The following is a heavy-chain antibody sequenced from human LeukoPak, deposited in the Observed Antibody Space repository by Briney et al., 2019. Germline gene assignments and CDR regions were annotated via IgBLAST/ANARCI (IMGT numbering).Heavy chain of an antibody. D-gene: IGHD4-17*01. CDR3: ALHINGDYESRFDP. CDR1: GFTFSSYS. Sequence: GGSLRLSCAASGFTFSSYSMNWVRQAPGKGLEWVSVMYSGGSTFYADSVKGRFTIPRDNSKNTLNLQVNSLRAEDTAIYYCALHINGDYESRFDPWGQGTLVTVSS. V-gene: IGHV3-53*01. CDR2: MYSGGST. J-gene: IGHJ5*02.